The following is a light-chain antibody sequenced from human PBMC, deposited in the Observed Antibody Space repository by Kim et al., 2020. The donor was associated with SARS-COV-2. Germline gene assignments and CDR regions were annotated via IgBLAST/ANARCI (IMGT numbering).Light chain of an antibody. CDR3: CSFIGIPL. CDR1: SSDLGRYKS. Sequence: QSALTQPRSVSGSPGQSVTISCTATSSDLGRYKSVSWYQHHPGKAPKLMIYDVSERPSGVPDRFSGSKSGNTASLTISGLQAEDEADYYCCSFIGIPLFGGGTQLTVL. CDR2: DVS. V-gene: IGLV2-11*01. J-gene: IGLJ2*01.